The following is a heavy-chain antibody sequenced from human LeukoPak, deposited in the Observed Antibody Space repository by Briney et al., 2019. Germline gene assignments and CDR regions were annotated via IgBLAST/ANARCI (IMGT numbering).Heavy chain of an antibody. CDR3: QRLWLYNWFDP. CDR1: GFTVSSNY. V-gene: IGHV3-53*01. J-gene: IGHJ5*02. Sequence: PGGSLRLSCAASGFTVSSNYMSWVRQAPGKGLEWVSVIYSGGSTYYADSVKGRFTISRDNSKNTLYLQMNSLRAEDTGVYYCQRLWLYNWFDPWGQGTLVTVSS. CDR2: IYSGGST. D-gene: IGHD5-18*01.